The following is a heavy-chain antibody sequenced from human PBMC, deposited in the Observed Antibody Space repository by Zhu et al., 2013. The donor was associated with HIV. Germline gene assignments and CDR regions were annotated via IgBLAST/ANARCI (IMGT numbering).Heavy chain of an antibody. CDR3: ATSGRHYYDSSGYYFFDY. J-gene: IGHJ4*02. D-gene: IGHD3-22*01. CDR1: GGTFSTYV. Sequence: QVQLVQSGAEVKKPGSSVKVSCKASGGTFSTYVISWVRQAPGQGLEWMGGIITIFGTANYAQKFQGRVTVTADESTSTAYMEVSYMRSEDTAIYYCATSGRHYYDSSGYYFFDYWGQGTLVTVSS. V-gene: IGHV1-69*01. CDR2: IITIFGTA.